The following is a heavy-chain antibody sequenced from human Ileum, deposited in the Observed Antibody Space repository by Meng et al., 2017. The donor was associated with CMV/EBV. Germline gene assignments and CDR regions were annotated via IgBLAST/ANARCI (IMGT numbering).Heavy chain of an antibody. CDR1: GDCA. D-gene: IGHD2-2*01. V-gene: IGHV4-30-4*08. CDR3: ARTQDCSTTSCYTGFDP. J-gene: IGHJ5*02. CDR2: IKYSGRT. Sequence: GDCAWSWFRQTPGKGLEWIGFIKYSGRTYYNPSLTSRVTISLDTSENHFSLRLSSVTAADTAVYYCARTQDCSTTSCYTGFDPWGQGTLVTVSS.